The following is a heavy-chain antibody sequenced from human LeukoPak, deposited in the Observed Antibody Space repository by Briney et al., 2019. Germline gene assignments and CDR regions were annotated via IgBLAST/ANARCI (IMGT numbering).Heavy chain of an antibody. CDR1: GGPISSYY. D-gene: IGHD2-2*01. CDR3: ARSGTSNYYYMDV. Sequence: SETLSLACTVSGGPISSYYWSWIRQPPGKGLEWIGYIYYSGSTNYNPSLKSRVTISVDTSKNQFSLKLSSVTAADTAVYYCARSGTSNYYYMDVWGKGTTVTVSS. V-gene: IGHV4-59*01. J-gene: IGHJ6*03. CDR2: IYYSGST.